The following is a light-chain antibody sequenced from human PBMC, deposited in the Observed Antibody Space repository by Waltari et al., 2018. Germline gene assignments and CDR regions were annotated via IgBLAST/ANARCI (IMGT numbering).Light chain of an antibody. V-gene: IGLV1-40*01. Sequence: QSVLTQPPSVSGAPGQRVTISCTGSSPNIRAGYAVHWYQQPPGTAPKLLIFNNNNRPSGVPDRFSGSKSGTSASLAISGLQAEDEADYYCQSYDSSLSVVFGGGTRLTVL. J-gene: IGLJ2*01. CDR2: NNN. CDR3: QSYDSSLSVV. CDR1: SPNIRAGYA.